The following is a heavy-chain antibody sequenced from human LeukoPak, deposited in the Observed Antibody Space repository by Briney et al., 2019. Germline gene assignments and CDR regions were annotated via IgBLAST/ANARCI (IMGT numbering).Heavy chain of an antibody. CDR3: AKLWCGGDCYSPFDY. Sequence: GGSLRLSCAASGFTFDNYGMSWVRQVAGKGLEWVSGINWNGGKTGYVDAVRGRFTISRDNAKNSLYLQMNSLRAEDTALYYCAKLWCGGDCYSPFDYWGQGTLVTVSS. V-gene: IGHV3-20*04. D-gene: IGHD2-21*02. CDR2: INWNGGKT. J-gene: IGHJ4*02. CDR1: GFTFDNYG.